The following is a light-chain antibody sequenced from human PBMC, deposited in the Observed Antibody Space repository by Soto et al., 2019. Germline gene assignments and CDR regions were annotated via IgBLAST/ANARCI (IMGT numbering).Light chain of an antibody. Sequence: IQLTQSPSPLSASVGDRVTITCRASQDISGYVAWYQQRPGRAPQLLIYAASALQTGVPSRFSGSGSGTDFTLTITSLQPEDFGTYYCQHPKWAFGQGTTVEI. CDR1: QDISGY. J-gene: IGKJ1*01. V-gene: IGKV1-9*01. CDR3: QHPKWA. CDR2: AAS.